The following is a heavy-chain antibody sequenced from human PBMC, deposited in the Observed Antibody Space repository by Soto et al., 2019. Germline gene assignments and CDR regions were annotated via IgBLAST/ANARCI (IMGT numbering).Heavy chain of an antibody. J-gene: IGHJ4*02. CDR3: ARHLDGYNAYFDY. CDR1: GGSISSSSYY. CDR2: IYYSGST. Sequence: SETLSLTCTVSGGSISSSSYYWGWIRQPPGKGLEWIGSIYYSGSTYYNPSLKSRVTISVDTSKNQFSLKLSSVTAADTAVYYCARHLDGYNAYFDYWGQGTLVTVSS. D-gene: IGHD5-12*01. V-gene: IGHV4-39*01.